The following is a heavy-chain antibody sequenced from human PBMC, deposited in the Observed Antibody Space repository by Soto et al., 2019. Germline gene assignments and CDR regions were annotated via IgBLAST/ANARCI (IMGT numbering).Heavy chain of an antibody. D-gene: IGHD3-22*01. J-gene: IGHJ5*01. CDR1: GESVSRDSYY. CDR2: ISNSGST. V-gene: IGHV4-61*03. CDR3: ARATYFYERHFDS. Sequence: SETLSLTCTVSGESVSRDSYYWSWIRQPPGKGLQWIGYISNSGSTKYNPSLESRVVISIDASKNHLSLRMNSLTDADTAVYYCARATYFYERHFDSWGQGTLVTVSS.